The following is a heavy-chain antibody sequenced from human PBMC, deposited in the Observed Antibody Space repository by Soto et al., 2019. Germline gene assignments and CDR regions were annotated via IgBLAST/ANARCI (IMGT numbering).Heavy chain of an antibody. V-gene: IGHV3-7*01. D-gene: IGHD6-19*01. CDR1: GFTFSSYW. Sequence: GWSLRLSCAASGFTFSSYWMSLVRQAPGKGLEWVANIQQDGSEQYYVDSVKGRFTISRDNAKNSLYLQMKSLRAEDTAVYYCARAKDFYSSGWYLDYFEYWGEGAQVTVSS. CDR2: IQQDGSEQ. CDR3: ARAKDFYSSGWYLDYFEY. J-gene: IGHJ4*02.